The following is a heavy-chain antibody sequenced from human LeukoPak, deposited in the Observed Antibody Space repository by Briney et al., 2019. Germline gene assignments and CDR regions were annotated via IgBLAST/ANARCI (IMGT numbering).Heavy chain of an antibody. CDR3: ARAVYYDSSGYYLDY. CDR2: IIPILGIA. J-gene: IGHJ4*02. V-gene: IGHV1-69*04. Sequence: GSSVKVSCKASGGTFSSYAISWVRQAPGQGLEWMGRIIPILGIANYAQKFRGRVTITADKSTSTAYMELSSLRSEDTAVYYCARAVYYDSSGYYLDYWGQGTLVTVSS. D-gene: IGHD3-22*01. CDR1: GGTFSSYA.